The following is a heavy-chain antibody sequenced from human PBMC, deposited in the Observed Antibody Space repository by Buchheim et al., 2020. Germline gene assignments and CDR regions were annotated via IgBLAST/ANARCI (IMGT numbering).Heavy chain of an antibody. J-gene: IGHJ4*02. Sequence: QLQLQESGPGLVKPSETLSLTCTVSGGSISSSSYYWGWIRQPPGKGLEGIGSIYYSGSTYYNPSLKSRVTISVDTSQNQFSLKLSSVTAADTAVYYCARQVASSGRLSYYFDYWGQGTL. D-gene: IGHD6-19*01. CDR3: ARQVASSGRLSYYFDY. V-gene: IGHV4-39*01. CDR1: GGSISSSSYY. CDR2: IYYSGST.